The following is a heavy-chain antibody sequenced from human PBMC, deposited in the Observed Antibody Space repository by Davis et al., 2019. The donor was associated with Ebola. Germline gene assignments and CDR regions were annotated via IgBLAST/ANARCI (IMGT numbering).Heavy chain of an antibody. CDR2: INHSGST. V-gene: IGHV4-34*01. Sequence: SETLSLTCAVYAASFSPYYWRWIRQPPGKGLEWIGEINHSGSTNYNPSLKSRVTISVDTSKNQFSLKLSSVTAADTAVYYCARGGGDNGYGMDVWGQGTTVTVSS. CDR1: AASFSPYY. D-gene: IGHD1-1*01. CDR3: ARGGGDNGYGMDV. J-gene: IGHJ6*02.